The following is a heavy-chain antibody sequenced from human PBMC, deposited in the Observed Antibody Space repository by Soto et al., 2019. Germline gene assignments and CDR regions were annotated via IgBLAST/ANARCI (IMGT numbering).Heavy chain of an antibody. J-gene: IGHJ6*02. CDR2: INYSETT. V-gene: IGHV4-34*01. CDR1: GGSFSGHY. Sequence: PSETLSLTCAAYGGSFSGHYCSWVRQTPGKGLEWIGEINYSETTNYNPSLESPVTVSVDSFKNQCTLKVTSVTAADTAVYYCARDLWGYCGVDCYPLDVWGQGTTVTVSS. CDR3: ARDLWGYCGVDCYPLDV. D-gene: IGHD2-21*02.